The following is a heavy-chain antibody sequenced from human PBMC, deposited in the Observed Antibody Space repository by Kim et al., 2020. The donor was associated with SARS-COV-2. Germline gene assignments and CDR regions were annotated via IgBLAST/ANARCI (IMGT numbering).Heavy chain of an antibody. Sequence: NPSLKRRVTLSVDTSKNQVSLKLSSVTAADTAVYYCARGRAAATGWFDPWGQGTLVTVSS. D-gene: IGHD6-13*01. V-gene: IGHV4-34*01. J-gene: IGHJ5*02. CDR3: ARGRAAATGWFDP.